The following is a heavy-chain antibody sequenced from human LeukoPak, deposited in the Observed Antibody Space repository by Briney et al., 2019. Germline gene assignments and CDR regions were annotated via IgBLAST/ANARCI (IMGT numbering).Heavy chain of an antibody. D-gene: IGHD3-22*01. Sequence: ASVKVSCKASGYTFTNYDINWVRQAPGQGLEWMGWMNPYSANTGYAQKFQGRVTMTRNSSMSTAYMELSSLTSDDTAVYYCAITYYYDISGYSDAFDIWGQGTMVTVSS. CDR2: MNPYSANT. V-gene: IGHV1-8*01. CDR1: GYTFTNYD. CDR3: AITYYYDISGYSDAFDI. J-gene: IGHJ3*02.